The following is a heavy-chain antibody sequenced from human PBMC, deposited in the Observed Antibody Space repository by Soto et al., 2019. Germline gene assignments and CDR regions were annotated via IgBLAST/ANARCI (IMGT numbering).Heavy chain of an antibody. D-gene: IGHD2-15*01. CDR1: GFTFSSYS. J-gene: IGHJ3*02. CDR2: ISSSSSYI. CDR3: ARVAYCSGGSCYGHAFDI. V-gene: IGHV3-21*01. Sequence: KTGGSLRLSCAASGFTFSSYSMNWVRQAPGKGLEWVSSISSSSSYIYYADSVKGRFTISRDNAKNSLYLQMNSLRAEDTAVYYCARVAYCSGGSCYGHAFDIWGQGTMVTVSS.